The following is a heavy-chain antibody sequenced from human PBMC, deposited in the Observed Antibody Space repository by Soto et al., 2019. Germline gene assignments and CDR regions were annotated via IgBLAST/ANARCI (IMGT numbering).Heavy chain of an antibody. CDR3: ARGNSTYYDFWSRVLYYSTTEHYYGMDV. CDR1: GFTFSSYS. V-gene: IGHV3-21*01. CDR2: ISSSSSYI. D-gene: IGHD3-3*01. Sequence: PAGSLRLACAASGFTFSSYSMNWVRQAPGKGLEWVSSISSSSSYIYYADSVKGRFTISRDNAKNSLYLQMNSLRAEDTAVYYCARGNSTYYDFWSRVLYYSTTEHYYGMDVWGQGTTVTVSS. J-gene: IGHJ6*02.